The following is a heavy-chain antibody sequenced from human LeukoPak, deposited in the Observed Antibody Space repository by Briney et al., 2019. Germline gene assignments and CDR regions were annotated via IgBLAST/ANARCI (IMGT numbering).Heavy chain of an antibody. J-gene: IGHJ4*02. Sequence: GGSLRLSCAASGFTFSDYATSWVRQAPGRGLDWVSTIRNSGVDTHYADSVKGRFTISRDNSKNTLYLQMNSLRGEDTARYYCVKNSRNTYYSAKDYWGQGTLVTVSS. D-gene: IGHD3-16*02. CDR1: GFTFSDYA. V-gene: IGHV3-23*01. CDR3: VKNSRNTYYSAKDY. CDR2: IRNSGVDT.